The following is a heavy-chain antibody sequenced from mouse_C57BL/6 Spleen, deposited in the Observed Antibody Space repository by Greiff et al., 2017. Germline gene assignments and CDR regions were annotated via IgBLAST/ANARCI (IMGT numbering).Heavy chain of an antibody. J-gene: IGHJ1*03. CDR2: ISYDGSN. CDR1: GYSITSGYY. CDR3: AIYYYGSSWYFDV. V-gene: IGHV3-6*01. D-gene: IGHD1-1*01. Sequence: DVQLQESGPGLVKPSQSLSLTCSVTGYSITSGYYWNWIRQFPGNKLEWMGYISYDGSNNYNPSLKNRISITRDTSKNQFFLKLNSVTTEDTATYYCAIYYYGSSWYFDVWGTGTTVTVSS.